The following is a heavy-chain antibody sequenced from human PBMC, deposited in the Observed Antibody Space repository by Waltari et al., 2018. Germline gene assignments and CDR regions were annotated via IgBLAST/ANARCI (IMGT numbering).Heavy chain of an antibody. J-gene: IGHJ4*02. Sequence: VQLVESGGGLVQPGRSLRLSCTASGFTFGDYAMSWFRQAPGKGLEWIGSIYSSGSTYNNPSLKSRVTISVDTSKNQFSRKLSSVTAADTAVYYCARDALGCTGGVCSDPHDYWGQGTLVTVSS. CDR1: GFTFGDYA. D-gene: IGHD2-8*02. V-gene: IGHV4-38-2*02. CDR2: IYSSGST. CDR3: ARDALGCTGGVCSDPHDY.